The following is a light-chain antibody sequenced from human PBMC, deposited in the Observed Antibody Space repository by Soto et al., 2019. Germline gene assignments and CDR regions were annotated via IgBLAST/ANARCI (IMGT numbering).Light chain of an antibody. V-gene: IGKV1-39*01. Sequence: DIQMTQSPSSLSASIGDRVTITCRASQSISSDLCWYQQKPGNAPKLPIYASILQSGVPSRFSGSGSGTDFTLTITSLQPEDFATYYCQQGHGTFGQGTKVEVK. CDR1: QSISSD. CDR2: AS. J-gene: IGKJ1*01. CDR3: QQGHGT.